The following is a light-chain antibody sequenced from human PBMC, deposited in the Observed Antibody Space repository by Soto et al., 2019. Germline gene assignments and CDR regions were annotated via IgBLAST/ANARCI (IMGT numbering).Light chain of an antibody. CDR1: ENIAGTL. CDR2: GTS. CDR3: QHYDDSRT. Sequence: IVVTQSPGTVSLSPGERATLSCRASENIAGTLLAWYKQRPGQPPTRRVYGTSGRATGIPDRFSGSGSGTDFTLTISRLEPEDFAIYYCQHYDDSRTFGPGTTVQIK. V-gene: IGKV3-20*01. J-gene: IGKJ1*01.